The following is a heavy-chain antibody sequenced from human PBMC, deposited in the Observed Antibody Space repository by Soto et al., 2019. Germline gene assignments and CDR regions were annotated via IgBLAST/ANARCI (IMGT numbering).Heavy chain of an antibody. Sequence: QVQLVQSGAEVKKPGASVKVSCKASGYSFSTYDINWVRQAAGQGLEWMGWVNPKSGNTDYAQRFRGRVTMTSNASIRTAYMELSALTPEYTAVYYCARPYCDSTSCYTGWFDPWGQGTMVTVSS. V-gene: IGHV1-8*01. CDR2: VNPKSGNT. J-gene: IGHJ5*02. D-gene: IGHD2-2*02. CDR3: ARPYCDSTSCYTGWFDP. CDR1: GYSFSTYD.